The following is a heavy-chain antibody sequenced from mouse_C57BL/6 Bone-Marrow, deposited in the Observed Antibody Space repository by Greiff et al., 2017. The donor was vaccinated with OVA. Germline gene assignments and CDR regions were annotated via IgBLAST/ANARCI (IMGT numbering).Heavy chain of an antibody. D-gene: IGHD1-1*01. J-gene: IGHJ3*01. Sequence: EVQLQQSGPELVKPGASVKISCKASGYTFTDYYMNWVKQSHGKSLEWIGDINPNNGGTSYNQKFKGKATLTVDKSSSTAYMELRSLTSEDSAVYYCARRSPLYYGSSYGFAYWGQGTLVTVSA. CDR2: INPNNGGT. V-gene: IGHV1-26*01. CDR3: ARRSPLYYGSSYGFAY. CDR1: GYTFTDYY.